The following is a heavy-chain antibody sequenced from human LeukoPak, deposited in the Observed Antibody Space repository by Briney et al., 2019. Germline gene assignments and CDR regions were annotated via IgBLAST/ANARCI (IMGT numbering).Heavy chain of an antibody. CDR1: GGSISSGVYY. V-gene: IGHV4-31*03. J-gene: IGHJ5*02. D-gene: IGHD2-15*01. CDR3: ARAVPDIVVVVAATLWRTWFDP. CDR2: IYYSGST. Sequence: PSETLSLTCTVSGGSISSGVYYWSWIRQHPGKGLEWIGYIYYSGSTYYNPSLKSRVTISVDTSKNQFSLKLSSVTAADTAVYYCARAVPDIVVVVAATLWRTWFDPWGQGTLVTVSS.